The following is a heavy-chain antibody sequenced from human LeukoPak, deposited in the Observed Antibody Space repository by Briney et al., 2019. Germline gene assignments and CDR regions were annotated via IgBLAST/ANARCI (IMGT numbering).Heavy chain of an antibody. J-gene: IGHJ6*02. CDR1: GGSISGYY. CDR2: IYYSGST. V-gene: IGHV4-59*01. CDR3: ARDRKGIAVAGPKTYYYYGMDV. Sequence: SETLSLTCTVSGGSISGYYWGWIRQPPGKGLEWIGYIYYSGSTNYNPSLKSRVTISVDTSKNQFSLKLSSVTAADTAVYYCARDRKGIAVAGPKTYYYYGMDVWGQGTTVTVSS. D-gene: IGHD6-19*01.